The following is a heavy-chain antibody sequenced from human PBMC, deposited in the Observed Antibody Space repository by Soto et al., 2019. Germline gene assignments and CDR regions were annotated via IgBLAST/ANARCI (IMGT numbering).Heavy chain of an antibody. D-gene: IGHD5-12*01. J-gene: IGHJ6*02. Sequence: EMQLVESGGGLVQPGRSLRLSCAASGFTFDDYAMYWVRQGPGKGLEWVSGISWDSGRIGYADSVKGRFTISRDNAKNSLYLQMNSLRPEDTALYYCAKARLWGGDGYTSYYCNAMDVWGQGTTVTVSS. CDR3: AKARLWGGDGYTSYYCNAMDV. CDR2: ISWDSGRI. CDR1: GFTFDDYA. V-gene: IGHV3-9*01.